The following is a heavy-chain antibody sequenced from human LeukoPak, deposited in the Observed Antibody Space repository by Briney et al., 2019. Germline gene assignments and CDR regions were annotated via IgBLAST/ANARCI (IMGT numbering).Heavy chain of an antibody. Sequence: GGSLRLTCAASGFTVSNTYMSWVRQAPGKGLEWVSLIYSGGGTYSADSVKGRFTISRDISKNTLYLQMNSLRAEDTAVYYCAKAPPYKKYFDYWGQGTLVTVSS. D-gene: IGHD1-1*01. CDR2: IYSGGGT. CDR1: GFTVSNTY. V-gene: IGHV3-53*01. J-gene: IGHJ4*02. CDR3: AKAPPYKKYFDY.